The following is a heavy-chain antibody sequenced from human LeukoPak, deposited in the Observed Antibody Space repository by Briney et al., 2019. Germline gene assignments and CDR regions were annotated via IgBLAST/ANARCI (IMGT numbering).Heavy chain of an antibody. CDR2: MSFDGTHI. J-gene: IGHJ6*02. V-gene: IGHV3-30-3*01. Sequence: GGSLRLSCAASGFTFGSYAMHWVRQAPGKGLEWVAVMSFDGTHIYYADSVKGRLTISRDNSKNTLYLQMNSLRAEDTAVYYCARCSGYGMDVWGQGTTVTVSS. CDR1: GFTFGSYA. D-gene: IGHD3-10*02. CDR3: ARCSGYGMDV.